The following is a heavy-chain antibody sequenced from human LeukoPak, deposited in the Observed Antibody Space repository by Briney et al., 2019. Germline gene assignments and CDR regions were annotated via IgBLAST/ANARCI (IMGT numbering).Heavy chain of an antibody. V-gene: IGHV3-30*04. J-gene: IGHJ4*02. CDR3: ARERGARPYYDLDY. CDR2: ISYDGSNK. CDR1: GFTFSSYA. Sequence: PGGSLRLSCAASGFTFSSYAMHWVRQAPGKGLEWVAVISYDGSNKYYADSVKGRFTISRDNSKNTLYLQMNSLRAEDTAVYYCARERGARPYYDLDYWGQGTLVTVSS. D-gene: IGHD3-3*01.